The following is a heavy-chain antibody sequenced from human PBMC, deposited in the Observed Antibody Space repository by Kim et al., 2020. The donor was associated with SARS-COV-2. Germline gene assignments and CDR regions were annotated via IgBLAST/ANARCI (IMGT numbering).Heavy chain of an antibody. CDR1: GGSFSGYY. D-gene: IGHD5-12*01. Sequence: SETLSLTCAVYGGSFSGYYWSLIRQPPGKGLEWIGEINHSGSTNYNPSLKSRVTISVDTSKNQFSLKLSSVTAADTAVYYCARLSPPWWLRSAFDIWGQGTMVTVSS. V-gene: IGHV4-34*01. CDR2: INHSGST. J-gene: IGHJ3*02. CDR3: ARLSPPWWLRSAFDI.